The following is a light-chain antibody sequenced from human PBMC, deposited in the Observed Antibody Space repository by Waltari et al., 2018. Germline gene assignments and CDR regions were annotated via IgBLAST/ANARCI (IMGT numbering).Light chain of an antibody. J-gene: IGLJ2*01. CDR2: EDN. CDR3: QSYDSRIV. CDR1: SGSLATSF. V-gene: IGLV6-57*04. Sequence: FVLTQPHSVSEYPGQSVTIPCTRSSGSLATSFLQWYQQRPGSAPTTVIYEDNQRPSGVPDRFSGSIDTSSNSASLTISGLRSDDEADYYCQSYDSRIVFGGGTKLTVL.